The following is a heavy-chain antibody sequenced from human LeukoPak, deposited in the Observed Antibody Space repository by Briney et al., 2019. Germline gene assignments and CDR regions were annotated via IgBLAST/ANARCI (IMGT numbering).Heavy chain of an antibody. CDR3: ARVLKSHFYGDYLFDY. CDR2: ISYDGSNK. D-gene: IGHD4-17*01. Sequence: QPGRSLRLSCAASGFTFSSYAMHWVRQAPGKGLEWVAVISYDGSNKYYADSVKGRFTISRDNSKNTLYLQMNSLRAEDTAVYYCARVLKSHFYGDYLFDYWGQGTLVTVSS. CDR1: GFTFSSYA. V-gene: IGHV3-30-3*01. J-gene: IGHJ4*02.